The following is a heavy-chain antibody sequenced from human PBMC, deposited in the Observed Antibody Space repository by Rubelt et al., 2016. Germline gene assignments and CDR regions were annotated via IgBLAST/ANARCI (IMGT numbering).Heavy chain of an antibody. J-gene: IGHJ6*02. CDR3: ASTTGITIFYSYYYGMDV. CDR2: INHSGST. D-gene: IGHD3-3*01. Sequence: QVQLQQWGAGLLKPSETLSLTCAVYGGSFSGYYWSWIRQPPGKGLEWLGEINHSGSTNYNPSLKGRVTSSGGTYKNQCSLKVSSGTAADTAGYYCASTTGITIFYSYYYGMDVWGQGTTVTVSS. CDR1: GGSFSGYY. V-gene: IGHV4-34*01.